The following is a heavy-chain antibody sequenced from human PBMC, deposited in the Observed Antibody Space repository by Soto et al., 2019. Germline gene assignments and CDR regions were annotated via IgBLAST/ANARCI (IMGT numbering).Heavy chain of an antibody. CDR3: ARIGMVRGVIMSYYYYGMDV. Sequence: SETLSLTCTVSSGSISSSSYYWGWIRQPPGKGLEWIGSIYYSGSTYYNPSLKSRVTISVDTSKNQFSLKLSSVTAADTAVYYCARIGMVRGVIMSYYYYGMDVWGQGTTVTVSS. V-gene: IGHV4-39*01. CDR1: SGSISSSSYY. CDR2: IYYSGST. J-gene: IGHJ6*02. D-gene: IGHD3-10*01.